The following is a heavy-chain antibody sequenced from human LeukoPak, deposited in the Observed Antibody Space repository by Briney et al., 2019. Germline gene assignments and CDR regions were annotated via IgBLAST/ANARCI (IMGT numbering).Heavy chain of an antibody. J-gene: IGHJ4*02. CDR1: GYTFTSYD. V-gene: IGHV1-8*01. CDR3: ALLPGIAVAGHTGGDY. D-gene: IGHD6-19*01. CDR2: MNPNSGNT. Sequence: ASVKVSCKASGYTFTSYDINWVRQATGHGLEWMGWMNPNSGNTGYAQKFQGRVTMTEDTSTDTAYMELSSLRSEDTAVYYCALLPGIAVAGHTGGDYWGQGTLVTVSS.